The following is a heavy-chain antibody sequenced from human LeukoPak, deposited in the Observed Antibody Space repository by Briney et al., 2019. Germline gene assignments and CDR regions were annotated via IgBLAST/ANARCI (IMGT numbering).Heavy chain of an antibody. Sequence: GGSLRLSCAASPFTSSGHWMSWVRQAPGKGLEWVANIKEDGSEKYYVDSVKGRFSISRDNAKDLLYLQINSLRVEDTAVYYCARNSFAELFLLGSAYGMDVWGQGTTVTVSS. CDR1: PFTSSGHW. V-gene: IGHV3-7*01. J-gene: IGHJ6*02. CDR2: IKEDGSEK. D-gene: IGHD3-10*01. CDR3: ARNSFAELFLLGSAYGMDV.